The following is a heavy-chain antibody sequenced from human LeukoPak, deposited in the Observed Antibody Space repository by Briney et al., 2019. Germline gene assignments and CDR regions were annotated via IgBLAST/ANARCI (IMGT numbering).Heavy chain of an antibody. D-gene: IGHD3-3*01. J-gene: IGHJ4*02. CDR1: GGSFSGYY. Sequence: SETLSLTCAVYGGSFSGYYWCWIRQPPGKGLEWIGEINHSGSTNYNPSLKSRVTISVDTSKNQFSLKLSSVTAADTAVYYCARGPPITIFGVVIPHYIDYWGQGTLVTVSS. CDR2: INHSGST. V-gene: IGHV4-34*01. CDR3: ARGPPITIFGVVIPHYIDY.